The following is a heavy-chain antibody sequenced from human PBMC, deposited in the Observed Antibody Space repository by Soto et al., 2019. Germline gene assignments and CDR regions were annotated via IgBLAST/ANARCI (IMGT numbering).Heavy chain of an antibody. V-gene: IGHV1-69*10. J-gene: IGHJ5*02. D-gene: IGHD3-10*01. CDR3: ARDKAVRGVMIFWFDP. CDR2: IIPILGIA. CDR1: GGTFSSYA. Sequence: SVKVSCKASGGTFSSYAISWVRQAPGQGLEWMGGIIPILGIANYAQKFQGRVTITADKSTSTAYMELSSLRSEDTAVYYCARDKAVRGVMIFWFDPWGQGTLVTVSS.